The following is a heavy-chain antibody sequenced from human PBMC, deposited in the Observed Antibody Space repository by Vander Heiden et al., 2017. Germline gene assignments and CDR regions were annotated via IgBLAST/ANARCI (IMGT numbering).Heavy chain of an antibody. CDR3: ARGLHRGDSSGYYFGNEFDY. Sequence: QVQLVQSRAEVKKPGASVKVSCKASGYPFTRYHFNGVRQATGKGLEWMGWMNPNSGNTGYAQKFQGRVTMTRNTSISTAYMELSSLRSEDTAVYYCARGLHRGDSSGYYFGNEFDYWGQGTLVTVSS. CDR1: GYPFTRYH. D-gene: IGHD3-22*01. CDR2: MNPNSGNT. J-gene: IGHJ4*02. V-gene: IGHV1-8*02.